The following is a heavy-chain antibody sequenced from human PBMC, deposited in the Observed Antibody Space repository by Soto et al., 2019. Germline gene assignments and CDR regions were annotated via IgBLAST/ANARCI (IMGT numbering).Heavy chain of an antibody. D-gene: IGHD1-7*01. V-gene: IGHV3-7*05. J-gene: IGHJ4*02. CDR3: ARGITGTTG. CDR2: IKQDGSEK. CDR1: GFTFSNYW. Sequence: PGGSLRLSCAASGFTFSNYWMSWVRQAPGKGLEWVANIKQDGSEKYYVDSVKGRFTISRDNAKNSLYLQMNSLRAEDTAVYYCARGITGTTGWGQGTLVTVSS.